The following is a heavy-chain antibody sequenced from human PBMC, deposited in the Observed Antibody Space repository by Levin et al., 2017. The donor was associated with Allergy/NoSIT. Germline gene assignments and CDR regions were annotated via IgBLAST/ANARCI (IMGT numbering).Heavy chain of an antibody. CDR2: ISYDGINT. CDR1: GFTFSTYG. J-gene: IGHJ2*01. Sequence: GGSLRLSCAGSGFTFSTYGIHWVRQAPGKGLEWVAMISYDGINTYYSDSVKGRFTVSRDNSKNTSHLQMNPLRVDDTGVYYCARDPRIYGGNSVIWYFDLWGRGTLVTFSS. D-gene: IGHD4-23*01. CDR3: ARDPRIYGGNSVIWYFDL. V-gene: IGHV3-30*04.